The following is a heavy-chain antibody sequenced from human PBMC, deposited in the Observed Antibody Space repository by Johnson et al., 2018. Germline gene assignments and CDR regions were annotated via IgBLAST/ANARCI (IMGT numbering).Heavy chain of an antibody. V-gene: IGHV4-59*01. D-gene: IGHD2-2*01. CDR1: GGSISSYY. Sequence: QEQLQEAGPGLVKPSETLSLTCPVSGGSISSYYWSWIRQPPGKGLEWIGYIYYSGSTNYNPSLKSRVTISVETSKNQFPLKLSSVTAADTAVYYCARLSSYAYYYYMDVWGKGTTVTVSS. J-gene: IGHJ6*03. CDR3: ARLSSYAYYYYMDV. CDR2: IYYSGST.